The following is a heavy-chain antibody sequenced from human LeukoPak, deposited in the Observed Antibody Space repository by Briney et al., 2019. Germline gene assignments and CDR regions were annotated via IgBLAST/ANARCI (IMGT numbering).Heavy chain of an antibody. CDR2: IYPDDSDT. CDR1: GYSFTSYW. CDR3: ATYGGYSISRRPLDY. Sequence: GESLKISCKGSGYSFTSYWIGWVRQMPGKGLEWLGAIYPDDSDTRYSPSLQGQVIISADKSISTAYLQWNSLKASDTAIYYCATYGGYSISRRPLDYWGQGTLVTVSS. D-gene: IGHD4-23*01. V-gene: IGHV5-51*01. J-gene: IGHJ4*02.